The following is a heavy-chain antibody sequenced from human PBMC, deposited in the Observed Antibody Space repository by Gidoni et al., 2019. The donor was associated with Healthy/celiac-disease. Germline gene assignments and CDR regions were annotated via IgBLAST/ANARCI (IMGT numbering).Heavy chain of an antibody. V-gene: IGHV4-39*01. J-gene: IGHJ6*02. D-gene: IGHD6-6*01. CDR1: GGSISSSSYY. Sequence: QLQLQESGPGLVKPSETLSLTCTVSGGSISSSSYYWGWIRQPPGKGLEWIGSIYYSGSTYYNPSLKSRVTISVDTSKNQFSLKLSSVTAADTAVYYCARHSYSSSSGEAKSSSWYYYYYGMDVWGQGTTVTVSS. CDR3: ARHSYSSSSGEAKSSSWYYYYYGMDV. CDR2: IYYSGST.